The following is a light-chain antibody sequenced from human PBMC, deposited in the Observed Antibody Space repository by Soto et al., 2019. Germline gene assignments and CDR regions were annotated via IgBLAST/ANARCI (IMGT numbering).Light chain of an antibody. V-gene: IGKV1-8*01. Sequence: SASTGDRVTITCRASQGISSYLAWYQQKPGKAPKLLIYAASTLQSGVPSRFSGSGSGTDFTLTISCLQSEDFATYCCQQYYSYPPWTFGQGTKVDIK. CDR2: AAS. CDR3: QQYYSYPPWT. CDR1: QGISSY. J-gene: IGKJ1*01.